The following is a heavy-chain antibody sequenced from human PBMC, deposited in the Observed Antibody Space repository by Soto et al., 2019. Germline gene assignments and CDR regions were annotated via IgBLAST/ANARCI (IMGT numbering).Heavy chain of an antibody. CDR1: GFTFSSYS. Sequence: PGGSLRLSCAASGFTFSSYSMNWVRQAPGKGLEWVSYISSSSSTIYYADSVKGRFTISRDNAKNSLYLQMNSLRAEDTAVYYCARDPPSTWYDAFDIWGQGTMVTVSS. CDR3: ARDPPSTWYDAFDI. V-gene: IGHV3-48*01. D-gene: IGHD6-13*01. CDR2: ISSSSSTI. J-gene: IGHJ3*02.